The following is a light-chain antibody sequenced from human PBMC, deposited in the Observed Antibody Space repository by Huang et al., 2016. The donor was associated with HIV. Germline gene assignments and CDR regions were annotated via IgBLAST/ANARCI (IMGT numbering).Light chain of an antibody. CDR1: QSVNTN. V-gene: IGKV3-15*01. CDR2: AAS. Sequence: VMMSQSPATLAASPGERVTLSCGASQSVNTNLAWYQQKPGQPPSLLIYAASTRATGVPARFAGSGSGTEFTLTIYSLQSDDFAVYYCQQYNKWPPEYTFGQGTRLEIK. CDR3: QQYNKWPPEYT. J-gene: IGKJ2*01.